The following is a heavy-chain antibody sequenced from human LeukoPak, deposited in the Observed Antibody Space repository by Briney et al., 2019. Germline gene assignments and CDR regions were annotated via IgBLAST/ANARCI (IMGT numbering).Heavy chain of an antibody. CDR2: IYHSGST. J-gene: IGHJ3*02. CDR1: GGSISSSNW. V-gene: IGHV4-4*02. D-gene: IGHD3-22*01. Sequence: SGTLSLTCAVSGGSISSSNWWSWVRQPPGKGLEWIGEIYHSGSTNYNPSLKGRVTISVDKSKNQFSLKLSSVTAADTAVYYCARASRITMIVVVMRLGAFDIWGQGTMVTVSS. CDR3: ARASRITMIVVVMRLGAFDI.